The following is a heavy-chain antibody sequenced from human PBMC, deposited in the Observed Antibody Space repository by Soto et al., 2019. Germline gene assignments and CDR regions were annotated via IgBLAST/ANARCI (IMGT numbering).Heavy chain of an antibody. V-gene: IGHV3-23*01. Sequence: GGSLRLSCAASGFTFSSYAMSWVRQAPGKGLEWVSAISGSGGSTYYADSVKGRFTISRDNSKNTLYLQMNSLRAEDTAVYYCAKDSQIYDTYYDFLFVYLYYYYGKVDWGQGTTVTVFS. J-gene: IGHJ6*02. CDR1: GFTFSSYA. D-gene: IGHD3-9*01. CDR3: AKDSQIYDTYYDFLFVYLYYYYGKVD. CDR2: ISGSGGST.